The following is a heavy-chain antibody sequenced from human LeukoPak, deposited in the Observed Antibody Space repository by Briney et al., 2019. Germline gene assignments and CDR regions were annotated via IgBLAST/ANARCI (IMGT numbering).Heavy chain of an antibody. D-gene: IGHD4-17*01. Sequence: SVKVSCKASGSTFSSYAISWVRQAPGQGLEWMGGIIPIFGTANYAQKFQGRVTITTDESTSTAYMGLSSLRSEDTAVYYCARERETTVTYGDYYYYYMDVWGKGTTVTVSS. CDR2: IIPIFGTA. J-gene: IGHJ6*03. CDR3: ARERETTVTYGDYYYYYMDV. V-gene: IGHV1-69*05. CDR1: GSTFSSYA.